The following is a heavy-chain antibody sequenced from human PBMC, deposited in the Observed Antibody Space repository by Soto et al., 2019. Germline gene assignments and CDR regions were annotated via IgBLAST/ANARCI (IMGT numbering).Heavy chain of an antibody. V-gene: IGHV3-23*01. J-gene: IGHJ5*02. CDR1: GFTFSSYA. D-gene: IGHD2-8*01. Sequence: GGSLRLSCAASGFTFSSYAMSWVRQAPGKGLEWVSAISGSGGSTYYADSVKGRFTISRDNSKNTLYLQMNSLRAEDTAVYYCAKEGGDIVLMVYAIPYNWFDPWGQGTLVTVSS. CDR3: AKEGGDIVLMVYAIPYNWFDP. CDR2: ISGSGGST.